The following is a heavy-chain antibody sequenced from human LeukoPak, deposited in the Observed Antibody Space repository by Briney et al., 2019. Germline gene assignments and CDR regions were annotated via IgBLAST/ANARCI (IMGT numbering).Heavy chain of an antibody. CDR1: GYSFTSYW. CDR2: IYPGDSDT. CDR3: ARLKKVPLRYYYYMDV. Sequence: GESLKISCKGSGYSFTSYWIGWVRQMPGKGLEWMGIIYPGDSDTRYSPSFQGQVTISADKSISTAYLQWSSLKASDTAMYYCARLKKVPLRYYYYMDVWGKGTTVTISS. V-gene: IGHV5-51*01. D-gene: IGHD1-1*01. J-gene: IGHJ6*03.